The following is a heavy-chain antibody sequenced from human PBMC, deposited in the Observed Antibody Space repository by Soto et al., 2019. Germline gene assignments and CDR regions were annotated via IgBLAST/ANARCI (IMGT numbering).Heavy chain of an antibody. J-gene: IGHJ4*02. CDR3: AKEEIEVWSAFDY. D-gene: IGHD3-22*01. Sequence: QVQLVESGGGVVQPGRSLRLSCAASGFTFSNYGIHWVRQAPGKGLEWVAVISDDGKNEYYADSVKGRFTISRDNSKNTVYLQMNSLRADDTAVYYCAKEEIEVWSAFDYWGQGTLVTVSS. CDR2: ISDDGKNE. CDR1: GFTFSNYG. V-gene: IGHV3-30*18.